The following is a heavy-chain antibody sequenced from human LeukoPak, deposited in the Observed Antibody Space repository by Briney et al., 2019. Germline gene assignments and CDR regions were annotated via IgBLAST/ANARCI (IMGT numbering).Heavy chain of an antibody. Sequence: SETLSLTCAVYGGSFSGYYWSWLRQPPGKGLEWIGYIYYSGSTNYNPSLKSRVTISVDTSKNQFSLKLSSVAAADTAVYYCARDRCSSTSCHTNWFDPWGQGTLVTVSS. J-gene: IGHJ5*02. CDR1: GGSFSGYY. D-gene: IGHD2-2*02. CDR3: ARDRCSSTSCHTNWFDP. CDR2: IYYSGST. V-gene: IGHV4-59*01.